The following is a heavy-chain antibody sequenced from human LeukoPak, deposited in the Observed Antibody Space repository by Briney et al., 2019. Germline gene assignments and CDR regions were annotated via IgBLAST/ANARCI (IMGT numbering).Heavy chain of an antibody. CDR2: IKSKTDGGTT. D-gene: IGHD5-12*01. V-gene: IGHV3-15*01. CDR1: GITFSTST. CDR3: TTVDIVATIQGGFWYYGMDV. Sequence: PGGSLRLSCAASGITFSTSTMNWVRQAPGKGLEWVGRIKSKTDGGTTDYAAPVKGRFTISRDDSKNTLYLQMNSLKTEDTAVYYCTTVDIVATIQGGFWYYGMDVWGQGTTVTVSS. J-gene: IGHJ6*02.